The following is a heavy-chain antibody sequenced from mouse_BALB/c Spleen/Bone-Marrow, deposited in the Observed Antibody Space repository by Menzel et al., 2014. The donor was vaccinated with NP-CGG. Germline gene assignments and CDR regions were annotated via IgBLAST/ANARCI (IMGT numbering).Heavy chain of an antibody. CDR3: ARALIVFDY. V-gene: IGHV7-3*02. J-gene: IGHJ2*01. CDR1: GFTFTDYY. Sequence: VQLQQSGGGLVQPGGSLRLSCATSGFTFTDYYMSWVRQPPGKALEWLGFIRNKANGYTTEYSASVKGRFTISRDNSQSILYLQMNTLRAEDSATYYCARALIVFDYWGQGTTLTVSS. CDR2: IRNKANGYTT.